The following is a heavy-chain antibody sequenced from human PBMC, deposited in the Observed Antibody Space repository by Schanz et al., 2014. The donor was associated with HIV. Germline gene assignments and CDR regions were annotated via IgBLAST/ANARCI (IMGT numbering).Heavy chain of an antibody. D-gene: IGHD5-18*01. CDR1: GYTFTNYG. V-gene: IGHV1-18*01. J-gene: IGHJ6*02. CDR3: ARDTAEVDTAMANYYYYGLDV. Sequence: QVQLVQSGTEVKKPGASVKVSCKASGYTFTNYGITWVRQAPGQGLEWMGWISGYNGNTNYAQKVQGRVTMTRDTSTSTAYMELRSLRSDDTAVYYCARDTAEVDTAMANYYYYGLDVWGQGTTVTVSS. CDR2: ISGYNGNT.